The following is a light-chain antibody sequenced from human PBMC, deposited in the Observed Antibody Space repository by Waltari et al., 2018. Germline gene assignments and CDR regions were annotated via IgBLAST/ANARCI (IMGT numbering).Light chain of an antibody. CDR1: RRVSTQ. CDR2: DAS. V-gene: IGKV3-11*01. J-gene: IGKJ4*01. CDR3: QQRSNWPPELT. Sequence: ETVLTQSPATLSLSPGEIATLPCRASRRVSTQLAWYQQKPGQAPRLLIYDASNRASDIPDRFSGSGSGTDFTLTISSLEPEDFAVYYCQQRSNWPPELTFGGGTKVEIK.